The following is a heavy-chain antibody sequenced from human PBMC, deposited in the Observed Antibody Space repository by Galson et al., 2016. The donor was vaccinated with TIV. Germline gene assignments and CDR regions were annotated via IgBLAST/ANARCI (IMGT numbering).Heavy chain of an antibody. CDR1: GYTFSESG. J-gene: IGHJ4*02. Sequence: SVKVSCKASGYTFSESGISWVRQAPGQGPEWIGYISVYNGNTRHAQRLQDRVTMTRNTSVRTAYMELSSLRSEDTAVYYCARSGDYGDYWGQGTLVTVSS. CDR2: ISVYNGNT. D-gene: IGHD4-17*01. V-gene: IGHV1-18*01. CDR3: ARSGDYGDY.